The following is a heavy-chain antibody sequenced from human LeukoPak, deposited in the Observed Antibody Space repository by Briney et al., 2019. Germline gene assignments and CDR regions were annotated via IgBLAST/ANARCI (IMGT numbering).Heavy chain of an antibody. CDR3: ARDRIPALDYYHGVDV. CDR1: GYTFTSYG. V-gene: IGHV1-18*01. D-gene: IGHD6-6*01. Sequence: ASVKVSCKASGYTFTSYGISWVRQAPGQGLEWMGWISGCNGNTNYAQKVQDRVTMTTDTSTSTAYMELRSLRSDDTAVYYCARDRIPALDYYHGVDVWGQGTTVTVSS. CDR2: ISGCNGNT. J-gene: IGHJ6*02.